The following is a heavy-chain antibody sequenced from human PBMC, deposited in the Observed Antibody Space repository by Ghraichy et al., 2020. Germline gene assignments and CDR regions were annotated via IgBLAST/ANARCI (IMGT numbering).Heavy chain of an antibody. CDR3: EREHGSYEGGRGYFDH. Sequence: GGSLRLSCAASGFIVSSKYMSWVRQAPGKGLEWVSLIYSGGSTYYADSVKGRFTISRDLSKNTLYLQMNSLRAEDTAVYYCEREHGSYEGGRGYFDHWGQGTLVTVSS. J-gene: IGHJ4*02. D-gene: IGHD3-16*01. CDR2: IYSGGST. CDR1: GFIVSSKY. V-gene: IGHV3-53*01.